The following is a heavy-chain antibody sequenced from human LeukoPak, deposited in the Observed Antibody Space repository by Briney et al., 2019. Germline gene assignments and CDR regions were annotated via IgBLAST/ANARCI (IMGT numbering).Heavy chain of an antibody. J-gene: IGHJ4*02. CDR2: MYNSGST. D-gene: IGHD1-26*01. Sequence: SETLSFTCTVSGDSISSYYWSWIRQPPGKGLEWIGYMYNSGSTNYNPSLKNRVTISVDTSKNQFSLKLSSVTAADTAVYYCARQSSGSYRNFDYWGQGTLVTVSS. V-gene: IGHV4-59*01. CDR3: ARQSSGSYRNFDY. CDR1: GDSISSYY.